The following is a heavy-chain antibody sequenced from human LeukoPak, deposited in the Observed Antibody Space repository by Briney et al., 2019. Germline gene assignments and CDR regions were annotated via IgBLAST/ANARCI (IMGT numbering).Heavy chain of an antibody. D-gene: IGHD2-21*01. Sequence: ASVKVSCKASGYTFTSYDINWVRQATGQGLKWMGWMNPNSGNTGYAQKFQGRVTITRNTSISTAYMELSSLRSEDTAVYYCARGRIVVGNFDYWGQGTLVTVSS. CDR3: ARGRIVVGNFDY. J-gene: IGHJ4*02. V-gene: IGHV1-8*03. CDR2: MNPNSGNT. CDR1: GYTFTSYD.